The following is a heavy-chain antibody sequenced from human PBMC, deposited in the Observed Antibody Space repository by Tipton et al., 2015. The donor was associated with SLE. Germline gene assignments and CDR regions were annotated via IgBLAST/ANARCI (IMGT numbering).Heavy chain of an antibody. CDR1: GGSFSGYY. Sequence: TLSLTCAVYGGSFSGYYWSWIRQPPGKGLEWIGKINHSGSTNYNPSLKSRVTISVDTSKNQFSLKLSSVTAADTAVYYCARGPRVGDYYYYYYMDVWGKGTTVTVSS. CDR3: ARGPRVGDYYYYYYMDV. D-gene: IGHD1-26*01. J-gene: IGHJ6*03. CDR2: INHSGST. V-gene: IGHV4-34*01.